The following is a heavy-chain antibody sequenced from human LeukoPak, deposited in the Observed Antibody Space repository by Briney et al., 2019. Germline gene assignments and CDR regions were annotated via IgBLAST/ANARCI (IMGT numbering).Heavy chain of an antibody. CDR2: IYYIGST. Sequence: SGTLSLTSPVTGGSISSYYWSWIRQPPGKGLKWIGGIYYIGSTNYNPSLKNQISISVDTSKNQFSLKLRSVTAADTAVYYCARHRKYYGSVSYYAGWFDPWGQGTLVTVSS. CDR3: ARHRKYYGSVSYYAGWFDP. D-gene: IGHD3-10*01. V-gene: IGHV4-59*08. J-gene: IGHJ5*02. CDR1: GGSISSYY.